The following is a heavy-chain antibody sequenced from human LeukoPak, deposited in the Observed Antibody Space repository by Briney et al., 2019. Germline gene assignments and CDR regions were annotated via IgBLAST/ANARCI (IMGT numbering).Heavy chain of an antibody. CDR2: IYYSGST. D-gene: IGHD2-15*01. CDR1: GGSISSGSYY. V-gene: IGHV4-31*03. CDR3: ARSDDYSFDP. J-gene: IGHJ5*02. Sequence: SQTLSLTCTVSGGSISSGSYYWSWIRQHPGKGLEWIGYIYYSGSTYYNPSLKSRVTISVDTSKNQFSLKLSSVTAADTAVYYCARSDDYSFDPWGQGTLVTVSS.